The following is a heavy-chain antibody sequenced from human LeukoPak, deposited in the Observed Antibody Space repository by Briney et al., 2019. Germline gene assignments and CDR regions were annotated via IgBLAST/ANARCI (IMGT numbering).Heavy chain of an antibody. D-gene: IGHD1-14*01. CDR1: GGSISSYY. J-gene: IGHJ4*02. CDR2: IYYSGST. Sequence: SETLSLTCTVSGGSISSYYWSWIRQPPGKGLEWIGYIYYSGSTNYNPSLKSRVTISVDTSKNQFSLKLSSVTAADTAVYYCARVTGDRIFDYWGQGTLVTVSS. CDR3: ARVTGDRIFDY. V-gene: IGHV4-59*01.